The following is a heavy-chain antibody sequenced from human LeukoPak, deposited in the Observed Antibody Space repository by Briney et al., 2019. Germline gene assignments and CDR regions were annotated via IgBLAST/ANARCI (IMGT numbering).Heavy chain of an antibody. CDR2: INHSGST. V-gene: IGHV4-34*01. J-gene: IGHJ5*02. CDR1: GGSFSVYY. Sequence: PSETLSLTCAVYGGSFSVYYWSWIRQPPGKGLEWIGEINHSGSTNYNPSLKSRVTISVDTSKNQFSLKLSSVTAEDTAVYYCARGHKRAHPRNWFDPWGQGTLVTVSS. CDR3: ARGHKRAHPRNWFDP.